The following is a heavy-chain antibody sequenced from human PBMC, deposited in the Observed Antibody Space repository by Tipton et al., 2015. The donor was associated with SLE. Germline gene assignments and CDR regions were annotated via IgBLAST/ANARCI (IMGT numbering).Heavy chain of an antibody. Sequence: LTCTVSGGSISSYYWSWIRQPAGKGLEWVGRIKSKTDGGTTDYAAPVKGRFTISRDDSKNTLYLQMNSLKTEDTAVYYCTTDAAAGIGYWGQGTLVTVSS. CDR1: GGSISSYY. J-gene: IGHJ4*02. CDR3: TTDAAAGIGY. D-gene: IGHD6-13*01. CDR2: IKSKTDGGTT. V-gene: IGHV3-15*01.